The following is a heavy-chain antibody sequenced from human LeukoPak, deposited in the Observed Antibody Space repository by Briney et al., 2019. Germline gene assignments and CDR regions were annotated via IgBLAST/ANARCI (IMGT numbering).Heavy chain of an antibody. D-gene: IGHD3-3*01. J-gene: IGHJ5*02. V-gene: IGHV3-23*01. CDR1: GFTFSNYA. CDR2: ISGSGGST. Sequence: GGSLRLSCAASGFTFSNYAMSWVRQAPGKGLEWVSAISGSGGSTYYADSVKGRFTISRDNSKNTLYLQMNSLRAEDTAVYYCARVPNYDFWSGEPNWFDPWGQGTLVTVSS. CDR3: ARVPNYDFWSGEPNWFDP.